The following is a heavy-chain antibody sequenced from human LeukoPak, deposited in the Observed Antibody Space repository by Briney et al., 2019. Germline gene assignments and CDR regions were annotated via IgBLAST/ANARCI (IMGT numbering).Heavy chain of an antibody. J-gene: IGHJ5*02. CDR2: ISSSSSYI. D-gene: IGHD3-10*01. CDR3: ARVLLGSWDWFDP. V-gene: IGHV3-21*01. Sequence: GGSLRLSCAASGFTFSSYSMNWVRQAPGKGLEWVSSISSSSSYIYYADSVKGRFTISRDNAKNTLYLQMNSLRAEDTAVYYCARVLLGSWDWFDPWGQGTLVTVSS. CDR1: GFTFSSYS.